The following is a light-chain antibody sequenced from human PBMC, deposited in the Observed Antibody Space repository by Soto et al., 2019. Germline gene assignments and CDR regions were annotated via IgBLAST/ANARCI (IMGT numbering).Light chain of an antibody. J-gene: IGLJ2*01. CDR2: RDN. CDR3: SAWDDNINGPV. CDR1: SSDIGSNP. Sequence: QSVLTQPPSASGTPGQRVAISCSGGSSDIGSNPVNWYLHLPGAAPKLLIYRDNQRPSGVPDRFSGCKSGTSASLTISGLQSVDEADYFCSAWDDNINGPVFGGGTKLPVL. V-gene: IGLV1-44*01.